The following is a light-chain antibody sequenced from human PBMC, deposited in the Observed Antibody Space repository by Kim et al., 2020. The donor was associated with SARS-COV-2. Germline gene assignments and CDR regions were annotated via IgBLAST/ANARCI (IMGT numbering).Light chain of an antibody. CDR1: NIGSKS. CDR2: YDS. J-gene: IGLJ2*01. V-gene: IGLV3-21*04. CDR3: QVWDSSSDHVV. Sequence: APGKTAWITCGEKNIGSKSVHWYQQKPGQAPVLVIYYDSDRPSGIPERFSGSNSGNTATLTISRVEAGDEADYYCQVWDSSSDHVVFGGGTQLTVL.